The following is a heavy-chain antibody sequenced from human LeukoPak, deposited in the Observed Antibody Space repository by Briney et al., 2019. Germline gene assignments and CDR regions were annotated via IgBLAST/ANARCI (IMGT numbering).Heavy chain of an antibody. V-gene: IGHV4-34*01. CDR1: GFTFSDYY. D-gene: IGHD6-13*01. CDR2: INHSGYT. Sequence: PGGSLRLSCAASGFTFSDYYMSWIRQPPGKGLEWLGEINHSGYTNYNVFLKSRVTLSVDTSKNQVSLRLSSVTAADTAMYYCARGLGSSWYGFGYWGLGTLVTVSS. CDR3: ARGLGSSWYGFGY. J-gene: IGHJ4*02.